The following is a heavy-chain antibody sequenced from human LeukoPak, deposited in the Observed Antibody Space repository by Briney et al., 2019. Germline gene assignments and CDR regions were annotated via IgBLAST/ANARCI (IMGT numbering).Heavy chain of an antibody. CDR3: ARDPGPDWWYFDY. CDR1: GYSISSGYY. D-gene: IGHD1-14*01. CDR2: MYHSGST. J-gene: IGHJ4*02. V-gene: IGHV4-38-2*02. Sequence: SETLSLTCTVSGYSISSGYYWGWIRPPPGKVLEWIGSMYHSGSTYYNPSLKSRVTISVDTSKNQFSLKLSSVTAADTAVYYCARDPGPDWWYFDYWGQGTLVTVSS.